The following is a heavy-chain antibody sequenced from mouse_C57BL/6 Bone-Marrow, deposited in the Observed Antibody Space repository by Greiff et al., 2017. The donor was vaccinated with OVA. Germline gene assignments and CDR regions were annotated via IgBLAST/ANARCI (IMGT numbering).Heavy chain of an antibody. CDR3: ARRSRIYYYGSTFDY. CDR2: INPSTGGT. J-gene: IGHJ2*01. Sequence: VQLQQSGPELVKPGASVKISCKASGYSFTGYYMNWVKQSPEKSLEWIGEINPSTGGTTYNQKFKAKATLTVDKSSSTAYMQLKSLTSEDSAVYYCARRSRIYYYGSTFDYWGQGTTLTVSS. CDR1: GYSFTGYY. D-gene: IGHD1-1*01. V-gene: IGHV1-42*01.